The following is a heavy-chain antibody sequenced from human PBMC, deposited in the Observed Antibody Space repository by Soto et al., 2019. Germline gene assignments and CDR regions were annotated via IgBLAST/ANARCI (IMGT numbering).Heavy chain of an antibody. V-gene: IGHV1-69*12. D-gene: IGHD1-7*01. CDR1: GGTFSSYA. Sequence: QVQLVQSGAEVKKPGSSVKVSCKASGGTFSSYAISWVRQAPGQGLEWMGGIIPILGTATYAQKFQGRVTIPADDSTSTAYMELSSLRSEDTAVYYCASHGITGTWVYYYGMDVWGQGTTVTVSS. J-gene: IGHJ6*02. CDR3: ASHGITGTWVYYYGMDV. CDR2: IIPILGTA.